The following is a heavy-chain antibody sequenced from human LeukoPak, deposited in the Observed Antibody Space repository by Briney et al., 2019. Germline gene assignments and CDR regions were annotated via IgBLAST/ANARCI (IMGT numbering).Heavy chain of an antibody. D-gene: IGHD5-24*01. V-gene: IGHV3-7*01. J-gene: IGHJ6*02. CDR2: IKQDGSAT. Sequence: GGSLRLSCAASGFTFSAYWMSWVRQAPGEGLEWVANIKQDGSATYYVDSVKGRFTISRDNAKNSLYLQMNSLRAEDTAVYYCARDEEMATITPQYYYYGMDVWGQGTTVTVSS. CDR3: ARDEEMATITPQYYYYGMDV. CDR1: GFTFSAYW.